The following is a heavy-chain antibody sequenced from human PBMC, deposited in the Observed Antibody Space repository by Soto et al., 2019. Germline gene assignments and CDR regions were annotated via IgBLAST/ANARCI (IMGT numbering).Heavy chain of an antibody. Sequence: ASVKVSCKTSGYTFTDYKLHWVRQAPGQRLEWMGWINAGNGNTKYSQKFQGRVTITMYTSASTAYMELSSLRSEDTAVYYCARAVAVAADFDYWGQGTLVTVSS. CDR2: INAGNGNT. CDR3: ARAVAVAADFDY. V-gene: IGHV1-3*01. CDR1: GYTFTDYK. D-gene: IGHD6-19*01. J-gene: IGHJ4*02.